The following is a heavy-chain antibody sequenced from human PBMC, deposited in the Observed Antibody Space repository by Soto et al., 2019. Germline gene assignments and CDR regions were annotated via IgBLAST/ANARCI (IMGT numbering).Heavy chain of an antibody. CDR1: GYTFTTSA. V-gene: IGHV1-3*01. J-gene: IGHJ2*01. CDR2: IYAGNGNA. D-gene: IGHD3-22*01. Sequence: QVQLVQSGAEVKKPGASVKVSCKASGYTFTTSAMHWVRQAPGQRLEWMGWIYAGNGNAKYSEKFQGRVSITRDTSASTAYMELSSLRSEDTALYYCARGPRVYHDNSESSDYFDWYFDFWGRGTPVTVSS. CDR3: ARGPRVYHDNSESSDYFDWYFDF.